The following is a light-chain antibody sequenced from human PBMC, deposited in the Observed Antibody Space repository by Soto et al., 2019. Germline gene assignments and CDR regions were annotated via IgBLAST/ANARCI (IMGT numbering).Light chain of an antibody. V-gene: IGKV3-15*01. CDR2: GAS. Sequence: EIVMTQSPATLSVSPGERATLSCRASQSGSSNLAWYQQKPGHAPRLLIYGASNRATGIPARFSGSGSGTEFTLTISSLQSEDFALYYCQQYYKWPWTFGQGTKVEIK. J-gene: IGKJ1*01. CDR3: QQYYKWPWT. CDR1: QSGSSN.